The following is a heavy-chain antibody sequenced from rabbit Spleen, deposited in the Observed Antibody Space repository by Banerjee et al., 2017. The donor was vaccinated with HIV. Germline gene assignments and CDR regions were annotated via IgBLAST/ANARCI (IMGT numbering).Heavy chain of an antibody. CDR2: IHVGTGAT. V-gene: IGHV1S40*01. D-gene: IGHD1-1*01. J-gene: IGHJ4*01. CDR1: GFTINNYH. Sequence: QSLEESGGGLVTPGGTLTLTCTPSGFTINNYHISWVRQAPGKGLEWIACIHVGTGATDYASWAKGRFTISKASSTTVTLQMTSLTAADTATYFCARDYHDEIYRPNLWGPGTLVTVS. CDR3: ARDYHDEIYRPNL.